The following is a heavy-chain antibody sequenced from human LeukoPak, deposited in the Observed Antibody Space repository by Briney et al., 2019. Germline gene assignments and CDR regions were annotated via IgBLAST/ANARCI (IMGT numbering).Heavy chain of an antibody. D-gene: IGHD2/OR15-2a*01. V-gene: IGHV4-59*08. Sequence: SETLSLTCTVSGGSISSYYWSWIRQPPGKGLEWIAYISDIGGINYNPSLKSRVTISRDTSKNQFSLKLSSVTAADTAVYYCAGHHPRNTVDFWGQGTLVTVSS. J-gene: IGHJ4*02. CDR3: AGHHPRNTVDF. CDR1: GGSISSYY. CDR2: ISDIGGI.